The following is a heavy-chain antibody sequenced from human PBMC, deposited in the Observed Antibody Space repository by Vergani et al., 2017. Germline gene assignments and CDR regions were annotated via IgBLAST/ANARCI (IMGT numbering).Heavy chain of an antibody. Sequence: QVQLQESGPGLVKPSQTLSLTCTVSGGSISSGSYYWSWIRQPAGKGLEWIGRIYTSGSTNYNPPLKSRVTISVDTSKHQFSLKRRYVTAADPAVYYCARGVVTAIENWFDPWGQGTLVTVSS. J-gene: IGHJ5*02. CDR3: ARGVVTAIENWFDP. CDR2: IYTSGST. D-gene: IGHD2-21*02. V-gene: IGHV4-61*02. CDR1: GGSISSGSYY.